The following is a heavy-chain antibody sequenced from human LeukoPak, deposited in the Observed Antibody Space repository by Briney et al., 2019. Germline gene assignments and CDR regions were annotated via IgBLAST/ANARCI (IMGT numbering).Heavy chain of an antibody. J-gene: IGHJ6*04. D-gene: IGHD3-10*01. CDR2: ILPVSNTA. CDR1: GGSFSNLG. Sequence: SVKVSCKASGGSFSNLGISWVRQAPGQGLEWMGGILPVSNTANNAQNFQGRVTFTADTSTGTAYMELRSLRSDDTAVYYCARERSSGMDVWGKGTTVTISS. CDR3: ARERSSGMDV. V-gene: IGHV1-69*06.